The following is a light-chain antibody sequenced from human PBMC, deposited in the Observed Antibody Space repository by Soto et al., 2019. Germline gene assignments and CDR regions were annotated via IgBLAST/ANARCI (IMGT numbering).Light chain of an antibody. Sequence: QSVLTQPPSVSAAPGQEVTISCSGSSSDIGDNYVSWYQQLPGTAPKLLIYENNKRPSGIPDRFSGSKSGTSATLGITGLQTGDEADYYCGTWDSSLSGGGVFGGGTKVTVL. CDR3: GTWDSSLSGGGV. V-gene: IGLV1-51*02. CDR2: ENN. CDR1: SSDIGDNY. J-gene: IGLJ3*02.